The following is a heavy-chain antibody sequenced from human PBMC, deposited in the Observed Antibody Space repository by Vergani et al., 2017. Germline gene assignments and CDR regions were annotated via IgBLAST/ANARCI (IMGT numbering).Heavy chain of an antibody. J-gene: IGHJ1*01. Sequence: EVHLEESGGGLVQPGGSLRLSCAASGFTFGSYSMNWVRQAPGKGLEWVSFISSSSSYRYYADSVKGRFTISRDNGEYSLLLQMNSLRPEDTAVYYCASGVPGYQLATQYFQHWGQGTLVTVSS. CDR3: ASGVPGYQLATQYFQH. CDR2: ISSSSSYR. CDR1: GFTFGSYS. V-gene: IGHV3-21*01. D-gene: IGHD2-2*01.